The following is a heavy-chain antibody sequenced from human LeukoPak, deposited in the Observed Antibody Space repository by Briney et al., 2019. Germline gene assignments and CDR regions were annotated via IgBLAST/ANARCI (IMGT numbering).Heavy chain of an antibody. CDR1: GYSISSGYY. Sequence: SETPSLTCAVSGYSISSGYYWGWIRRPPGKGLEWIGSIYHSGSTYYNPSLESRVTISVDTSKNQFSLKLNSVTAADTAVYYCARENSGTYYGDSWGQGTLVTVSS. CDR3: ARENSGTYYGDS. J-gene: IGHJ4*02. D-gene: IGHD1-26*01. CDR2: IYHSGST. V-gene: IGHV4-38-2*02.